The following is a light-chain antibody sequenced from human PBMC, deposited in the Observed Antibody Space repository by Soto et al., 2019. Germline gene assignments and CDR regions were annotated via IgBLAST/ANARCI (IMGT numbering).Light chain of an antibody. CDR1: QSIGTC. V-gene: IGKV1-5*01. CDR2: DAS. CDR3: QQCYWRWT. J-gene: IGKJ1*01. Sequence: DIQMTQSPSTLSASVGDRVTITCRASQSIGTCLAWCQQNPGKAPKLLISDASTLESGVPSRFGGSGSGTEFTLSISSLQPDDFATYYCQQCYWRWTFGQGTKVDIK.